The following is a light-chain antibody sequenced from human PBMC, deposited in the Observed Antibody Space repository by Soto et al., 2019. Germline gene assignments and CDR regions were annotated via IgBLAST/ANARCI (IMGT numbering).Light chain of an antibody. CDR2: DAT. CDR1: QSVSSY. J-gene: IGKJ5*01. Sequence: DIVLTQCPATLSLSPGEGATLSCRASQSVSSYLACYQKKHGQAARILIYDATNSATGIPGRFSGSGSGTDFTLTISSLEAEDFADCYWQQRSTRITFGQGTRLEIK. CDR3: QQRSTRIT. V-gene: IGKV3-11*01.